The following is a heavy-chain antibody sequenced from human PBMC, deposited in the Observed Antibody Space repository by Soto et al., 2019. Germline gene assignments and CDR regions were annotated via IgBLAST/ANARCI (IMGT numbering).Heavy chain of an antibody. CDR2: IYYSGST. CDR1: GGSISSGGYY. CDR3: ASSGTAYNWCDP. D-gene: IGHD1-1*01. J-gene: IGHJ5*02. V-gene: IGHV4-31*03. Sequence: QVQLQQSGPGLVKPSQTLSLTCTVSGGSISSGGYYWSWIRQHPGKGLEWIGYIYYSGSTYYNPSLKRRVTISVDTSKNQFSLKLSSVTAADTAVYYCASSGTAYNWCDPWGQGTLVTVSS.